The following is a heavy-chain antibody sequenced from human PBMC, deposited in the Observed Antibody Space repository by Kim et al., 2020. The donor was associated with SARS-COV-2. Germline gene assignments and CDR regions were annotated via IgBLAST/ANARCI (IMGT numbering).Heavy chain of an antibody. J-gene: IGHJ4*02. V-gene: IGHV3-33*05. Sequence: GGSLRLSCAASGFTFSSYGMHWVRQAPGKGLEWVAVISYDGSNKYYADSVKGRFTISRDNSKNTLYLQMNSLRAEDTAVYYCAREFYYYDSSGYSFDYWGQGTLVTVSS. CDR1: GFTFSSYG. CDR3: AREFYYYDSSGYSFDY. D-gene: IGHD3-22*01. CDR2: ISYDGSNK.